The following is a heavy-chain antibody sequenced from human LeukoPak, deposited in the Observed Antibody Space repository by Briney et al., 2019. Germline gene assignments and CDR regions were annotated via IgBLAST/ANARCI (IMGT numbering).Heavy chain of an antibody. CDR1: GYTFTSYG. J-gene: IGHJ1*01. V-gene: IGHV1-18*01. CDR2: ISAYNGNT. CDR3: ARDIPLLYYDSSGYYYQY. Sequence: ASVKVSCKASGYTFTSYGISWVRQAPGQGLEWMGWISAYNGNTNYAQKLQGRVTMTTDTSTSTAYMELRSLRSDDTAVYYCARDIPLLYYDSSGYYYQYWGQGTLVTVSS. D-gene: IGHD3-22*01.